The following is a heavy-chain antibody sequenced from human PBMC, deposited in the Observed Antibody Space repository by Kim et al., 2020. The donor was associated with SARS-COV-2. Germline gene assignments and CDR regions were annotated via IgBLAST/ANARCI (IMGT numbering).Heavy chain of an antibody. Sequence: PALKSRVTISVDKSKNQFSLRLSSVTAADSAVYYCARDGYYDSSGYSPDWGQGTMVTVSS. V-gene: IGHV4-31*02. D-gene: IGHD3-22*01. J-gene: IGHJ4*02. CDR3: ARDGYYDSSGYSPD.